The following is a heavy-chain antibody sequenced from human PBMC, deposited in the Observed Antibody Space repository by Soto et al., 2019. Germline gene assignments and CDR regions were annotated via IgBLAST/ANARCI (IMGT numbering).Heavy chain of an antibody. J-gene: IGHJ6*02. D-gene: IGHD6-25*01. V-gene: IGHV1-3*01. Sequence: ASVKVSCKASGYSFPRYTMHWVRQAPGQRLEWMGWINAGIGDTKYSEKFQGRVTITRDTPASTAYMEVSSLRSEDTAVYYCARCSPITAAGPPGRGRHYYYGLDVRGQGPMVTVCS. CDR3: ARCSPITAAGPPGRGRHYYYGLDV. CDR2: INAGIGDT. CDR1: GYSFPRYT.